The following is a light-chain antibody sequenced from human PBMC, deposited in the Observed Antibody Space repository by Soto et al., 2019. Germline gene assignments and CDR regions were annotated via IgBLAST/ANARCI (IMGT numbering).Light chain of an antibody. CDR2: GAS. J-gene: IGKJ1*01. V-gene: IGKV3-20*01. Sequence: EIVLTQSPGTLSLSPGERATLSCRASQSVSSSYLAWYQQKPGQAPRLLIYGASSRATGIPDRFSGSGSGTDFTLTISRLEPEDSAVDDCQQYGSSGTFGQGTKVDIK. CDR3: QQYGSSGT. CDR1: QSVSSSY.